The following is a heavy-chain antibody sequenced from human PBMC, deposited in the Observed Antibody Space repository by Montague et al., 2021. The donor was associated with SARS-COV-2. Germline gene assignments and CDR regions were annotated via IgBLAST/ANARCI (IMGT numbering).Heavy chain of an antibody. D-gene: IGHD4-23*01. CDR3: ARMTTVVTLGYYYYYGMDV. CDR2: IDWDDDK. Sequence: PALVIPTQTLTLTCTFSGFSLSTSGMCVSWIHQPPGKALEWLALIDWDDDKYYSTSLKTRLTISKDTSKNQVVLTMTNMDPVDTATYYCARMTTVVTLGYYYYYGMDVWGQGTTVTVSS. CDR1: GFSLSTSGMC. J-gene: IGHJ6*02. V-gene: IGHV2-70*01.